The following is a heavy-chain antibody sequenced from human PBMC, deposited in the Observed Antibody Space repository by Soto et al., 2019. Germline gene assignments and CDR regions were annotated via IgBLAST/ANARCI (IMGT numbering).Heavy chain of an antibody. V-gene: IGHV4-39*01. CDR2: IDYSGST. CDR3: ASHGEAYYDFWSGYSSWFDP. CDR1: GGSISSSSYY. D-gene: IGHD3-3*01. J-gene: IGHJ5*02. Sequence: QLQLQESGPGLVKPSETLSLTCTVSGGSISSSSYYWGWIRQPPGKGLEWIGSIDYSGSTYYNPSLKSQVTISEDTHNNQFSLKLSSVTAADTAVYYCASHGEAYYDFWSGYSSWFDPGGQGTLVTVSS.